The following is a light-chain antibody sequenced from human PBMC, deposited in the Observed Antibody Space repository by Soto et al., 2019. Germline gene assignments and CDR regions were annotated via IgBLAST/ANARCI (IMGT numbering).Light chain of an antibody. CDR2: LGS. CDR3: MQAVQTWT. J-gene: IGKJ1*01. V-gene: IGKV2-28*01. Sequence: DMLMTQSPLSLPVTPGEPASISCRSSQSLLHTNGYNYLDWYLQKSGQSPQLLIYLGSNRSSGVPDRFSGSGSGTYFTLKLSRVEAEDVGVYYCMQAVQTWTLGQGTKVDIK. CDR1: QSLLHTNGYNY.